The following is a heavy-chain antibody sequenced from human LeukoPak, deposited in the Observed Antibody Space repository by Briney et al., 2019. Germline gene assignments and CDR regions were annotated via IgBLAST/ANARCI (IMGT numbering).Heavy chain of an antibody. D-gene: IGHD2-2*02. CDR1: GGSISSGDYY. J-gene: IGHJ6*03. Sequence: PSETLSLTCTVSGGSISSGDYYWSWVRQPPGKGLEWIGYIYYSGSTYYNPSLKSRVTISVDTSKNQFSLKLSSVTAADTAVYYCARAPGQLLNRYYYYMDVWGKGTTVTVSS. CDR3: ARAPGQLLNRYYYYMDV. CDR2: IYYSGST. V-gene: IGHV4-30-4*08.